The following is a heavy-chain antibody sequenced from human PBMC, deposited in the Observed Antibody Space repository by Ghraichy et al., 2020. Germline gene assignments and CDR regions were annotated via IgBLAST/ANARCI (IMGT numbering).Heavy chain of an antibody. CDR2: ISWNSGSI. CDR1: GFTFDDYA. V-gene: IGHV3-9*01. CDR3: AKAIGPSTFGYYDSSGYYLDNGFDP. D-gene: IGHD3-22*01. J-gene: IGHJ5*02. Sequence: GGSLRLSCAASGFTFDDYAMHWVRQAPGKGLEWVSGISWNSGSIGYADSVKGRFTISRDNAKNSLYLQMNRLRAEDTALYYCAKAIGPSTFGYYDSSGYYLDNGFDPWSQGTRVTVSS.